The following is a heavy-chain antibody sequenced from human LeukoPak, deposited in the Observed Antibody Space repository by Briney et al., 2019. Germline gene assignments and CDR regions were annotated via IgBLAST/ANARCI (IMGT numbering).Heavy chain of an antibody. CDR2: IYYSGST. CDR3: ARADYDFWSGYAHPFDY. CDR1: GGSISSGGNY. Sequence: PSETLSLTCTVSGGSISSGGNYWSWIRQHPGKGLEWIGYIYYSGSTYYNPSLKSRVTISVDTSKNQFSLKLSSVTAADTAVYYCARADYDFWSGYAHPFDYWGQGTLVTVSS. V-gene: IGHV4-31*03. D-gene: IGHD3-3*01. J-gene: IGHJ4*02.